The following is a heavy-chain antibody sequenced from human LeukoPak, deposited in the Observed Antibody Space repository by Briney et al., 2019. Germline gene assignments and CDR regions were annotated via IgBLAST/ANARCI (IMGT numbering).Heavy chain of an antibody. CDR2: ISYEGSNK. J-gene: IGHJ6*02. Sequence: GGSLRLSCAASGFTFSSYAMHWVRQAPGKGLEWVAVISYEGSNKYYADSVKGRFTISRDNSKNTLYLEMNSLRAEDTAVYYCARGLWLVRSGMDVWGQGTTVTVSS. D-gene: IGHD6-19*01. CDR1: GFTFSSYA. V-gene: IGHV3-30-3*01. CDR3: ARGLWLVRSGMDV.